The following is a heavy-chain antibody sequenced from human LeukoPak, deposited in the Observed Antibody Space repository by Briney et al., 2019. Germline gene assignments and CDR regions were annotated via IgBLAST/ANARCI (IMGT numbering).Heavy chain of an antibody. D-gene: IGHD3-22*01. CDR2: IYPGDSDT. CDR3: ARDPNYYDSSDDAFDI. V-gene: IGHV5-51*01. CDR1: GYSFTSYW. Sequence: GESLKISCKGSGYSFTSYWIGWVRQMPGKGLEWMGIIYPGDSDTRYSPSFQGQVTISADKSISTAYLQWSSLKASDTAMYYCARDPNYYDSSDDAFDIWGQGTMVTVSS. J-gene: IGHJ3*02.